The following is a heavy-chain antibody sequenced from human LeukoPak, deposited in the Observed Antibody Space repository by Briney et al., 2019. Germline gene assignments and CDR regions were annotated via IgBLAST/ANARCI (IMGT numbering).Heavy chain of an antibody. CDR2: IFYIGTT. Sequence: SETLSLTCTASGGSISSTHYYWGWIRRPPGKGLEWIGSIFYIGTTYYNPSLRSRVTISVDTSKNQFSLKLRSVTAADAAVYYCARHGYGQGCKRYHYYNMDLWGQGTTVTVSS. CDR1: GGSISSTHYY. V-gene: IGHV4-39*01. CDR3: ARHGYGQGCKRYHYYNMDL. D-gene: IGHD5-18*01. J-gene: IGHJ6*02.